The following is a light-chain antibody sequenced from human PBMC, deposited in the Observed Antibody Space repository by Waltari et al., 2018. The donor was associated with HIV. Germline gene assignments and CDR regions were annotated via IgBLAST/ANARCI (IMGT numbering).Light chain of an antibody. J-gene: IGLJ1*01. V-gene: IGLV2-23*02. CDR2: EVS. CDR1: SSDVGSYNL. Sequence: QSALTQPASVSGSPGQSITISCTGTSSDVGSYNLVSWYQQHPGKAPRLMIYEVSKRPSGVSNRFSGSKSSSTASLTISGRHAEDEADYYCCSYAGSSTYVFGTGTKVTVL. CDR3: CSYAGSSTYV.